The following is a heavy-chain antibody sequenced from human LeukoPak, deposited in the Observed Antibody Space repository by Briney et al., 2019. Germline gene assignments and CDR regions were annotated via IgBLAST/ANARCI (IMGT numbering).Heavy chain of an antibody. CDR2: INSDGSST. Sequence: SGGSLRLSCAASGFTFSNYWMHWVRQAPGKGVGWVSRINSDGSSTTSADSVKGRFTISRDNAKNTLYLQMNSLRAEDRAVYYCAKGGATVIDYWGQGTLVTVSS. D-gene: IGHD4-17*01. J-gene: IGHJ4*02. CDR3: AKGGATVIDY. V-gene: IGHV3-74*01. CDR1: GFTFSNYW.